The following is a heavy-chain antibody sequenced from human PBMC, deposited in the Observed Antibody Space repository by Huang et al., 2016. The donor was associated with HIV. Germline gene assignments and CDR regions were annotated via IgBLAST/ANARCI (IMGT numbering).Heavy chain of an antibody. CDR1: GYSFTSYW. D-gene: IGHD1-1*01. V-gene: IGHV5-51*01. CDR2: TYPGATDT. J-gene: IGHJ4*02. Sequence: EVQLVQSGAEVKKPGESLKISCKGSGYSFTSYWIGWVRQMPGKGLEWLGSTYPGATDTRYSPSFQGQVTISADKSISTAYLQWSSLRAADTARYYCARLSTTWYFDYWGQGTLVTVSS. CDR3: ARLSTTWYFDY.